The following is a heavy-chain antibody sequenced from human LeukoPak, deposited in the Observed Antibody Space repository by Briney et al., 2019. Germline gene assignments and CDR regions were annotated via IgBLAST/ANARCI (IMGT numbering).Heavy chain of an antibody. J-gene: IGHJ6*03. Sequence: AASVKVSCKASGYTFTSYAMNWVRQAPGQGLEWMGWINTNTGNPTYAQGFTGRFVFSLDTSVSTAYLQISSLKAEDTAVYYCARRSSFPRGYYMDVWGKGTTVTVSS. CDR3: ARRSSFPRGYYMDV. CDR2: INTNTGNP. V-gene: IGHV7-4-1*02. CDR1: GYTFTSYA. D-gene: IGHD6-6*01.